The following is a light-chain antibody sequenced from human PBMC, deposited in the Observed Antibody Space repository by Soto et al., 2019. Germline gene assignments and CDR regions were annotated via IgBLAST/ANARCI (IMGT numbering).Light chain of an antibody. V-gene: IGKV3-20*01. CDR2: GTS. J-gene: IGKJ1*01. CDR1: QSVTRRY. CDR3: QQYGSPTWT. Sequence: EIVLTQSPGTLSLSPGERATLSCRASQSVTRRYLAWYQQKPGQAPRHLIYGTSLRASGIPDRFSGSESGTDFILTISRLEPEGFAVYYCQQYGSPTWTFGQGTEVDIK.